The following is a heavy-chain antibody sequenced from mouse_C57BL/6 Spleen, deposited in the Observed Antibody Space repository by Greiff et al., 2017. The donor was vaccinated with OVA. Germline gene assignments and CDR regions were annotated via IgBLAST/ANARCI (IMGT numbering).Heavy chain of an antibody. J-gene: IGHJ4*01. CDR2: ISSGSSTT. CDR1: GFTFTSYG. CDR3: ARDGWEVFMDY. Sequence: EVMLQESGAGLVKPGGSLKLSCAASGFTFTSYGMHWVSQAPGKGLEWVAYISSGSSTTYYKDTVKGRSTISRDTAKNTLFLQMSSLRSEDSAMYYCARDGWEVFMDYWGQGTSVTVSS. V-gene: IGHV5-17*01. D-gene: IGHD2-3*01.